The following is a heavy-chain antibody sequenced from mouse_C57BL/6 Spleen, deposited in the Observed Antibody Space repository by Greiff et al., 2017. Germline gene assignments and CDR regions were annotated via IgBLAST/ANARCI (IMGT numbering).Heavy chain of an antibody. CDR1: GYAFTNYL. J-gene: IGHJ2*01. V-gene: IGHV1-54*01. Sequence: QVQLQQSGAELVRPGPSVKVSCKASGYAFTNYLIEWVKQRPGQGLEWIGVINPGSGGTNYNEKFKGKATLTADKSSSTAYMQLSSLTSEDSAVYFCARNWVYFDYWGQGTTLTVSS. CDR3: ARNWVYFDY. D-gene: IGHD4-1*01. CDR2: INPGSGGT.